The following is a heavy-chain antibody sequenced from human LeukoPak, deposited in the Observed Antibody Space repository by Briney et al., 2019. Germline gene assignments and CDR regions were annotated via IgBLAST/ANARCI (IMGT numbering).Heavy chain of an antibody. J-gene: IGHJ6*03. CDR1: GGTFSSYA. CDR2: IIPIFGTA. CDR3: ASSPAEDYDFWSGPRYYYYYYMDV. V-gene: IGHV1-69*05. D-gene: IGHD3-3*01. Sequence: SVKVSCKASGGTFSSYAIRGVRQAPGQGLEWMGGIIPIFGTANYAQKFQGRVTITTDESTSTDYMELSSLRSEDTAVYYCASSPAEDYDFWSGPRYYYYYYMDVWGKGATVTVSS.